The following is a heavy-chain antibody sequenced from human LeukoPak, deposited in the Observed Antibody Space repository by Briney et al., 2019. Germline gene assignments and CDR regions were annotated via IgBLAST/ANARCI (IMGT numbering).Heavy chain of an antibody. D-gene: IGHD6-19*01. CDR1: GASISNYY. V-gene: IGHV4-4*07. J-gene: IGHJ5*02. CDR3: ARGIDRSSGRWFDP. CDR2: VSTNGNT. Sequence: PSETLSLTCTVSGASISNYYWSWIRQPAGKGLEWIGRVSTNGNTNYSPSLKSRVSMSVDTSKNQFSLILSSVTAADTAVYYCARGIDRSSGRWFDPWGQGTLVTVSS.